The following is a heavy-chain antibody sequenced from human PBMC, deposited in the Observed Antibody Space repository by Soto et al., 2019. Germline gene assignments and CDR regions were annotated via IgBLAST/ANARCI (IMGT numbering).Heavy chain of an antibody. CDR2: INSNGGNT. CDR1: GFTFTSYS. CDR3: VRGRARDSWPVDY. J-gene: IGHJ4*02. Sequence: EVQLVESGGGLVQPGGSLRLSCSASGFTFTSYSMHWVRQAPGKGLEYVSAINSNGGNTYYADSVKGRFTISRDNSKNTVYRQMTSLRAEDTAVYYCVRGRARDSWPVDYWGQGTLVTASS. V-gene: IGHV3-64D*06. D-gene: IGHD6-19*01.